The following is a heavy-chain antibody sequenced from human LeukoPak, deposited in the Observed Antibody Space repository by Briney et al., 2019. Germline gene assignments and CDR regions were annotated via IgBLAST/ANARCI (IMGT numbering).Heavy chain of an antibody. CDR3: ARDLHYWAAMDV. J-gene: IGHJ6*02. CDR1: GFTFSSYS. CDR2: FGSDGKT. D-gene: IGHD2-8*02. Sequence: QTGGSLRLSCAASGFTFSSYSMIWVRQAPGKGLEWVSGFGSDGKTHYAESVQGRFAISRDPSKTTLYLQTNSLRTEDTALYYCARDLHYWAAMDVWGQGTTVTVSS. V-gene: IGHV3-23*01.